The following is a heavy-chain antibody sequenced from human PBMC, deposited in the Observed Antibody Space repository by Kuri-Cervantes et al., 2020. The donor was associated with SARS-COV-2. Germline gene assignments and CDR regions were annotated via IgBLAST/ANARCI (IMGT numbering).Heavy chain of an antibody. CDR3: ARDRPHSSSWYPDY. V-gene: IGHV1-2*06. CDR1: GYTFTRYY. Sequence: ASVKVSCKASGYTFTRYYMHWVRQAPGQGLEWMGRINPNSGGTNYAQKFQGRVTMTRDTSISTAYMELSRLRSDDTAVYYCARDRPHSSSWYPDYWGQGTLVTVSS. J-gene: IGHJ4*02. D-gene: IGHD6-13*01. CDR2: INPNSGGT.